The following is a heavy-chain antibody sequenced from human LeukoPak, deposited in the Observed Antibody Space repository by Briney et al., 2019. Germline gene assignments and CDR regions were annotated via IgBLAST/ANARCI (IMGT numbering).Heavy chain of an antibody. CDR1: GFTFSSYA. D-gene: IGHD3-9*01. V-gene: IGHV3-30*01. CDR3: ARKSVLTGYFYYYYYYMDV. J-gene: IGHJ6*03. CDR2: ISYDGSNK. Sequence: GRSLRLSCAASGFTFSSYAMHWVRQAPGKGLEWVAVISYDGSNKYYADSVKGRFTISRDNSKNTLYLQMNSLRAEDTAVYYCARKSVLTGYFYYYYYYMDVWGKGTTVTVSS.